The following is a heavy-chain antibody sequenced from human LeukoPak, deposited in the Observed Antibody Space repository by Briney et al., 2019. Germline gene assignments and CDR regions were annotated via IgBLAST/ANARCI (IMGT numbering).Heavy chain of an antibody. D-gene: IGHD3-22*01. Sequence: SVKVSCKASGGTFSSYTISWVRQAPGQGLEWMGRIIPILGIANYAQKLQGRVTMTTDTSTSTAYMELRSLRSDDTAVYYCARAKYDSSGYYWFDPWGQGTLVTVSS. CDR3: ARAKYDSSGYYWFDP. CDR2: IIPILGIA. J-gene: IGHJ5*02. CDR1: GGTFSSYT. V-gene: IGHV1-69*02.